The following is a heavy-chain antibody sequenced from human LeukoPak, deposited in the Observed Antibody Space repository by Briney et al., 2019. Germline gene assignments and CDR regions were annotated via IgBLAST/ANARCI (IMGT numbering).Heavy chain of an antibody. V-gene: IGHV3-7*01. CDR3: ARVTMVRGVTVDY. CDR2: IKQDGSEK. CDR1: GFTFSSYW. J-gene: IGHJ4*02. D-gene: IGHD3-10*01. Sequence: GGSLRLSCAASGFTFSSYWMSWVRQAPGKGLEWVANIKQDGSEKYYVDSVKGRFTISRDNAKNSLYLQVNSLRAEDTAVYYCARVTMVRGVTVDYWGQGTLVTVSP.